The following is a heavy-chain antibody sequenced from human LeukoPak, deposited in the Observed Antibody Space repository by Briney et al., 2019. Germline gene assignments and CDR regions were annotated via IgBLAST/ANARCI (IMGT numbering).Heavy chain of an antibody. CDR1: GYTFTSYG. V-gene: IGHV1-18*01. J-gene: IGHJ4*02. CDR2: ISAYNGNT. D-gene: IGHD6-6*01. CDR3: ARIPLWKGAGRPYYFDY. Sequence: ASVKVSCKASGYTFTSYGISWVRQAPGQGLEWMGWISAYNGNTNYAQKLQGRVTMTTDTSTSTAYMELRSLRSDDTAVYYCARIPLWKGAGRPYYFDYWGQGTLVTVSS.